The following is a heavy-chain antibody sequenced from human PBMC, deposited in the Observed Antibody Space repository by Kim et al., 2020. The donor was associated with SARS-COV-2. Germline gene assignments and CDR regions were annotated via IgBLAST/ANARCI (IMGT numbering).Heavy chain of an antibody. CDR1: GGSISTTNSY. CDR2: IFHSGNT. V-gene: IGHV4-30-4*01. CDR3: ARSPAAGYYESSGYYF. Sequence: SETLSLTCTVSGGSISTTNSYWSWIRQTPGTGLEWIGYIFHSGNTFYNSSLKSRLTMSVDKSKNQFSLILKSVTAADTAIYYCARSPAAGYYESSGYYF. J-gene: IGHJ4*01. D-gene: IGHD3-22*01.